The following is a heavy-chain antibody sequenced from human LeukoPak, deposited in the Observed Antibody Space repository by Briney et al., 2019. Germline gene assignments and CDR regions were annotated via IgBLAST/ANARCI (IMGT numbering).Heavy chain of an antibody. Sequence: SETLSLTCTVSGGSISSYYWSWIRQPPGKGLEWIGYIYYSGSTNYNPSLKSRVTISVDTSKNQFSLKLSSVTAADTAVYYCARARQQWLGYYFDYWGQGTPVTISS. CDR1: GGSISSYY. D-gene: IGHD6-19*01. CDR3: ARARQQWLGYYFDY. CDR2: IYYSGST. V-gene: IGHV4-59*01. J-gene: IGHJ4*02.